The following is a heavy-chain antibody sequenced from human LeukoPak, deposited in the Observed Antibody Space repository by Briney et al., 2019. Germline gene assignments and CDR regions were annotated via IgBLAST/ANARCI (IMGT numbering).Heavy chain of an antibody. D-gene: IGHD1-14*01. Sequence: QPGGSLRLSCAASGFTFSSYWMSWVRQAPGKGLEWVANIKQDGSEKYYVDSVKGRFTISRDNAKNSLYLEMNSLRAEDTAVYYCARSLHELGRNYDYWGQGTLVTASS. CDR3: ARSLHELGRNYDY. CDR2: IKQDGSEK. CDR1: GFTFSSYW. J-gene: IGHJ4*02. V-gene: IGHV3-7*01.